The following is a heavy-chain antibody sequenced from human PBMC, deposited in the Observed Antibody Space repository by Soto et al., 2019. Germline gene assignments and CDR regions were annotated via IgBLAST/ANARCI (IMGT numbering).Heavy chain of an antibody. J-gene: IGHJ6*02. Sequence: PGGSLRLACAASGFTFGSYNMNWVRQAPGKGLEWVSYISSSSSTIYYADTVKGRFTISRDNAKNSLYLEVNSLRADATAVYYCARAVYGYAHSSYSDGMEVWGHATMVTV. CDR3: ARAVYGYAHSSYSDGMEV. V-gene: IGHV3-48*01. CDR2: ISSSSSTI. D-gene: IGHD2-8*01. CDR1: GFTFGSYN.